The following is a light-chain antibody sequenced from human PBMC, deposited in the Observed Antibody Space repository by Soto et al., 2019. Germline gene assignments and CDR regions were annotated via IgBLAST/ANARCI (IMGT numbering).Light chain of an antibody. CDR2: DAF. CDR3: QQYNSFWT. J-gene: IGKJ1*01. Sequence: DIQMTQSPSTLSASVGDRVTITCRASQSISTWLAWYQQKPGKAPKLLIYDAFYLERGVPSRFSGSGSGTEFTLTISSLPPDDLATYYCQQYNSFWTFGQGTKVDIK. CDR1: QSISTW. V-gene: IGKV1-5*01.